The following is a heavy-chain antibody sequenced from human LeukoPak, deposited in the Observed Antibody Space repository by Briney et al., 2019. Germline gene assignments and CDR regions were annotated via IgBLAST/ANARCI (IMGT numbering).Heavy chain of an antibody. CDR2: IHNGGGT. Sequence: GGSLRLSCTASGFTVSRNYMTWVRQAPGKGLEWVSVIHNGGGTNYADSVKGRFTISRDNSKNTLYLQMNSLRAEDTAVYYCARVVPAVKGAYFDYWGQGTLVTVSS. D-gene: IGHD6-6*01. V-gene: IGHV3-53*01. CDR1: GFTVSRNY. J-gene: IGHJ4*02. CDR3: ARVVPAVKGAYFDY.